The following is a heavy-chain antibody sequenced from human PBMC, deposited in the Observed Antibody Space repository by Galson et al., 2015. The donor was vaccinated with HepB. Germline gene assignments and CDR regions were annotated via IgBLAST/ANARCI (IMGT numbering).Heavy chain of an antibody. CDR3: ARDAGHGYSSGWGDPGIDY. CDR1: GFTFSSYG. D-gene: IGHD6-19*01. J-gene: IGHJ4*02. Sequence: SLRLSCAASGFTFSSYGMHWVRQAPGKGLEWVAVIWYGGSNKYYADSVKGRFTISRDNSKNTLYLQVNSLRAEDTAVYYCARDAGHGYSSGWGDPGIDYWGQGTLVTVSS. CDR2: IWYGGSNK. V-gene: IGHV3-33*01.